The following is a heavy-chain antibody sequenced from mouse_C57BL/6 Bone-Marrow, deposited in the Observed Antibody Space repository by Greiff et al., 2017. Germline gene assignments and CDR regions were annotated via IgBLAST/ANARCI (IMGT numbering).Heavy chain of an antibody. CDR3: TRSNGPYYFDY. Sequence: EVQLQQSGTVLARPGASVKMSCKTSGYTFTSYWMHWVKQRPGQGLEWIGAFYPGNSDTRYNQKFKGKAKLTAVTSASTAYMELSSLTNEDSAVYYYTRSNGPYYFDYWGQGTTLTVSS. D-gene: IGHD3-1*01. CDR1: GYTFTSYW. J-gene: IGHJ2*01. V-gene: IGHV1-5*01. CDR2: FYPGNSDT.